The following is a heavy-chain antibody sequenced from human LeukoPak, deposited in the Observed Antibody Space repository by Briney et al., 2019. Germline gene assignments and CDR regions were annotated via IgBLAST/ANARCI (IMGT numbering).Heavy chain of an antibody. J-gene: IGHJ4*02. CDR1: GFTFSSYA. CDR3: VRAVGGNDGRTFGY. Sequence: GGSLRLSCAASGFTFSSYAMSWVRQAPGKGLEWVSAISGSGGSTYYADSVKGRFTISRDNAKNTLYLQMNSLRAEDTAMYYCVRAVGGNDGRTFGYWAQGTLVTVSS. V-gene: IGHV3-23*01. D-gene: IGHD3-3*01. CDR2: ISGSGGST.